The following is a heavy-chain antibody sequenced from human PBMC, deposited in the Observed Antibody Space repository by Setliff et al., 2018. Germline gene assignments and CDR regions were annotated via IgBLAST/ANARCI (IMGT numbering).Heavy chain of an antibody. Sequence: SETLSLTCTVSGGSISSYYWSWIRQPQGKGLEWIVYIYYSGSTNYNPSLKSRVTISVDTSKNKFALKLSFVTAADTAVYYCAIDRGGDWIYYFDYWGQGTLVTVSS. CDR2: IYYSGST. CDR3: AIDRGGDWIYYFDY. CDR1: GGSISSYY. V-gene: IGHV4-59*01. J-gene: IGHJ4*02. D-gene: IGHD2-21*02.